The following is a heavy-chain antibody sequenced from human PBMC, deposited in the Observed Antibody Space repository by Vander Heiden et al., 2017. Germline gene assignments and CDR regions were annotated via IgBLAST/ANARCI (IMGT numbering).Heavy chain of an antibody. CDR1: GFTFTSDG. CDR2: IWYDGSNK. V-gene: IGHV3-33*01. Sequence: VQLVESGGGVGQPGRSLRLSRAASGFTFTSDGMHWVRQAPGKGLEWVAVIWYDGSNKYYADSVKGRFTISRDNSKNTLYLQMNSLRAEDTAVYYCARDRVFTMVRGVIGAFDIWGQGTMVTVSS. CDR3: ARDRVFTMVRGVIGAFDI. J-gene: IGHJ3*02. D-gene: IGHD3-10*01.